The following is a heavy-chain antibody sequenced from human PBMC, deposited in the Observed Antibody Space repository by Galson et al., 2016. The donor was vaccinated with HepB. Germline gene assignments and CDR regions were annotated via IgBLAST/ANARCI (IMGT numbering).Heavy chain of an antibody. V-gene: IGHV3-73*01. D-gene: IGHD2-8*02. Sequence: SLRLSCAASGFTFSGSALHWVRQASGKGLEWVGRIRSKVNNYATAYAASVNGRFIISRDDSKNTAYLQMNSLRAEDTAVYYCVTYCTGGSCKVGHWGQGTLVTVSS. CDR2: IRSKVNNYAT. CDR3: VTYCTGGSCKVGH. J-gene: IGHJ4*02. CDR1: GFTFSGSA.